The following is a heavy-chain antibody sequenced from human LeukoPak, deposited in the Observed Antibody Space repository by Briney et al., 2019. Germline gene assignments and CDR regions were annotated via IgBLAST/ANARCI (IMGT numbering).Heavy chain of an antibody. Sequence: PSETLSLTCTVSGGSISSSNYYWGWIRQPPGKGLEWIGSFYYSGSTYYNPSLKSRVTISVDTSKNQFSLKLSSVTAADTAVYYCARDRESGSYWGPRDVFDIWGQGIMVTVSS. CDR1: GGSISSSNYY. CDR2: FYYSGST. J-gene: IGHJ3*02. CDR3: ARDRESGSYWGPRDVFDI. D-gene: IGHD1-26*01. V-gene: IGHV4-39*07.